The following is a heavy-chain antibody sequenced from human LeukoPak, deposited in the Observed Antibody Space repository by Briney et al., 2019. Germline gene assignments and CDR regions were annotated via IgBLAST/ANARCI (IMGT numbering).Heavy chain of an antibody. CDR3: TRKGAAAFFDY. Sequence: GGSLRLSCAASGFSFNNAWMRWVGQAPGKGLEWVGRIKSKTDGGTTDYAAPVKGRFTISRGDSKNTVYLQMNSLKTEDTAVYYCTRKGAAAFFDYWGQGTLVTVSS. CDR1: GFSFNNAW. CDR2: IKSKTDGGTT. J-gene: IGHJ4*02. D-gene: IGHD6-13*01. V-gene: IGHV3-15*01.